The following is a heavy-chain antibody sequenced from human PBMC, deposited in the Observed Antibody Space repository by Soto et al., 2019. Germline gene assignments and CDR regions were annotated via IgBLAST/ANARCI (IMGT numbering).Heavy chain of an antibody. J-gene: IGHJ4*02. CDR3: ARGLVILRD. D-gene: IGHD3-22*01. CDR1: GGSFSGYY. V-gene: IGHV4-34*01. CDR2: INHSGST. Sequence: QVQLQQWGAGLLKPSETLSLTCAVYGGSFSGYYWSWIRQPPGKGLEWIGEINHSGSTNYNPSLKSRVTISVDTSQNQFSLKLSSLTAADTAVYYCARGLVILRDWGQGTLVTVSS.